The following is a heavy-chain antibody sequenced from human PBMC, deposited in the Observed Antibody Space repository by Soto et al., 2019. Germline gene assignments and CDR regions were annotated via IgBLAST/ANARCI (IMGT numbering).Heavy chain of an antibody. J-gene: IGHJ4*02. CDR2: IYYSGST. V-gene: IGHV4-31*03. D-gene: IGHD5-18*01. Sequence: QVQLQESGPGLVKPSQTLSLTCTVSGGSISSGGYYWSWIRQHPGKGLEWLGYIYYSGSTYYNPSLVRRVTTPEDTSKNQCSLTRSSVTAAATAVYYCARSGYSYGPDPLLYWGQGTLVTVSS. CDR3: ARSGYSYGPDPLLY. CDR1: GGSISSGGYY.